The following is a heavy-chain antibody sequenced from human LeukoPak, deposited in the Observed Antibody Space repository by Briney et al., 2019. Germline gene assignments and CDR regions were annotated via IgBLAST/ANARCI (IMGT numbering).Heavy chain of an antibody. D-gene: IGHD3-16*01. J-gene: IGHJ4*02. CDR2: ISAYNGNT. CDR3: ARSSPFRLDAYYFYC. V-gene: IGHV1-18*01. CDR1: GYTFTSYG. Sequence: ASVKVSCKASGYTFTSYGSSWGRQAPGQRLKGMGWISAYNGNTNYEQKLQGRVTMTTDTSTSTNYMELRSLRSDDTAVYYCARSSPFRLDAYYFYCWGQGTLVTVAS.